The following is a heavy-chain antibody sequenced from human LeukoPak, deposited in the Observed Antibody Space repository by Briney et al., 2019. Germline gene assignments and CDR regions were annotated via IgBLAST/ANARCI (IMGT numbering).Heavy chain of an antibody. V-gene: IGHV1-69*06. J-gene: IGHJ4*02. CDR2: IIPIFGTT. CDR3: ARDNDARDSPHFDY. CDR1: GGTFSSYA. D-gene: IGHD3-16*01. Sequence: ASVKVSCKASGGTFSSYAISWVRQAPGQGLEWMGGIIPIFGTTNYARKFRGRVTLTADKSTRTAYMELSSLRSEDTAVYYCARDNDARDSPHFDYWGQGTLVTVSS.